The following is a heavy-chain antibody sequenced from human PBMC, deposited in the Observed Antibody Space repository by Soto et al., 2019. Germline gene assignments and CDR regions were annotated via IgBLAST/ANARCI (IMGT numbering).Heavy chain of an antibody. CDR1: GFTFSSYA. Sequence: EEQLLESGGGLVQPGESLRLSCAASGFTFSSYAMSWVRQAPGKGLEWVSVISGSDDSTYYADSVKGRFTISRDNSKNTLYLQMNSLRAEDTAVYYCAKRSSSSTFDYWAREPWSPSPQ. V-gene: IGHV3-23*01. J-gene: IGHJ4*02. CDR3: AKRSSSSTFDY. CDR2: ISGSDDST. D-gene: IGHD6-6*01.